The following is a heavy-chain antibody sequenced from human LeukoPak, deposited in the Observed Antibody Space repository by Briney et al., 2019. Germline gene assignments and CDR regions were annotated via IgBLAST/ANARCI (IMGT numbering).Heavy chain of an antibody. Sequence: SETLSLTCTVSGGSISSYYWSWIRQPPGKGLEWIGYIYYSGSTNYNPSLKSRVTISVDTSKNQFSLKLSSVTAADTAVYYCARGRYCSGGSCYVGWHYFDYWGQGTLVTVSS. CDR1: GGSISSYY. J-gene: IGHJ4*02. V-gene: IGHV4-59*12. D-gene: IGHD2-15*01. CDR2: IYYSGST. CDR3: ARGRYCSGGSCYVGWHYFDY.